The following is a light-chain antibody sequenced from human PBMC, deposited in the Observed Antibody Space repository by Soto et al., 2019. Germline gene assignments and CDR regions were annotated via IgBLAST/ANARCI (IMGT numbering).Light chain of an antibody. CDR3: QHYNSYSEA. J-gene: IGKJ1*01. Sequence: DLQMTPSPSSLSASVGERVAITCLASQRISNYLNWYQQKPGKAPKLLIYAASTLQSGVPSRFSGSGSGTEFTLTISSLQPDDFATYYCQHYNSYSEAFGQGTKVDIK. CDR2: AAS. V-gene: IGKV1-39*01. CDR1: QRISNY.